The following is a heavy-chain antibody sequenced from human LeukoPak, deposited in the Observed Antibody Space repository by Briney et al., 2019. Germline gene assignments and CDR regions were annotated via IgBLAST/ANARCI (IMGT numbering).Heavy chain of an antibody. D-gene: IGHD2-15*01. CDR3: ARIGGREENYFDY. J-gene: IGHJ4*02. Sequence: GESLKISCKGSGYSITSYWISWVRQVPGKGLEWMGRIDPSDSYTNYSPSFQGHVTISADKSISTAYLQWSSLKASDTAMYYCARIGGREENYFDYWGQGTLVTVSS. CDR1: GYSITSYW. CDR2: IDPSDSYT. V-gene: IGHV5-10-1*01.